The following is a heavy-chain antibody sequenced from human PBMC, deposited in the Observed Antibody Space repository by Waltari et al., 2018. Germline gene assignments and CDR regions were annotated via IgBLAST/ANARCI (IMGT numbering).Heavy chain of an antibody. V-gene: IGHV3-33*01. Sequence: QVQLVESGGGVVQPGRALRLSCAASGFNFSTYGMHWVRQAPGKGMGWVALIGYDGSNKDYADSVKGRFTISRDNSKNTLYVQMNGLRAEDTGVYYCARERDRVAPPYGLDVWGQGTTVTVSS. CDR1: GFNFSTYG. J-gene: IGHJ6*02. CDR3: ARERDRVAPPYGLDV. CDR2: IGYDGSNK. D-gene: IGHD5-12*01.